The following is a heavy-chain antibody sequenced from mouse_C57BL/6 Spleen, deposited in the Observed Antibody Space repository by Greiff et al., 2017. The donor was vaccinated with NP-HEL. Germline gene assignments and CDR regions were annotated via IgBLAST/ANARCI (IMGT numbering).Heavy chain of an antibody. CDR3: ARHEGPYYYGSSSYFDY. J-gene: IGHJ2*01. V-gene: IGHV1-62-2*01. CDR2: FYPGSGSI. D-gene: IGHD1-1*01. CDR1: GYTFTEYT. Sequence: QVQLQQSGAELVKPGASVKLSCKASGYTFTEYTIHWVKQRSGQGLEWIGWFYPGSGSIKYNEKFKDKATLTADKSSSTVYMELSRLTSEDSAVYFCARHEGPYYYGSSSYFDYWGQGTTLTVSS.